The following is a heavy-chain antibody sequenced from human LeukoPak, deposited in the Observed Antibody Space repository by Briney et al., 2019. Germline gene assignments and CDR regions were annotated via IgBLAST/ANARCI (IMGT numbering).Heavy chain of an antibody. CDR3: AKGWSQLLISWFDP. D-gene: IGHD2-2*01. CDR2: ISGSGGST. CDR1: GFTFSSYA. V-gene: IGHV3-23*01. J-gene: IGHJ5*02. Sequence: GGSLRLSCAASGFTFSSYAMSWVRQAPGKGLEWVSAISGSGGSTYYADSVKGRFTISKDNSKNTLYLQMNSLRAEDTAVYYCAKGWSQLLISWFDPWGQGTLVTVSS.